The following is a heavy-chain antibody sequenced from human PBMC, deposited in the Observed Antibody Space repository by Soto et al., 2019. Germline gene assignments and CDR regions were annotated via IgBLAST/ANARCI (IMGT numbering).Heavy chain of an antibody. CDR3: ARDRGWELIFDY. Sequence: GASVKVSCKASGYTFTSYYMHWVRQAPGQGLEWMGKINPSGGSTSYAQKFQGRVTMTRDTSTSTVYMELSSLRSEDTAVYYCARDRGWELIFDYWGQGTLVTVSS. D-gene: IGHD1-26*01. J-gene: IGHJ4*02. V-gene: IGHV1-46*01. CDR1: GYTFTSYY. CDR2: INPSGGST.